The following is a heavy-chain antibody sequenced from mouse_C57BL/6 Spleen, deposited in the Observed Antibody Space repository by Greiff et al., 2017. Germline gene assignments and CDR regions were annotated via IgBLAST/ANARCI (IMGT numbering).Heavy chain of an antibody. Sequence: QVQLKESGPGLVQPSQSLSITCTVSGFSLTSYGVHWVRQSPGKGLEWLGVIWSGGSTDYNAAFISRLSISKDNSKSQVFFKMNSLQADDTAIYYCARKGPYYYGSSYRYFDVWGTGTTVTVSS. CDR2: IWSGGST. CDR3: ARKGPYYYGSSYRYFDV. V-gene: IGHV2-2*01. CDR1: GFSLTSYG. D-gene: IGHD1-1*01. J-gene: IGHJ1*03.